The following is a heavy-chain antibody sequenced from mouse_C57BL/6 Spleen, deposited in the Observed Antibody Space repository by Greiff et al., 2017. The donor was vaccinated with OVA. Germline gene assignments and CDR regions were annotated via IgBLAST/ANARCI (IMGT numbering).Heavy chain of an antibody. CDR2: INTGSGGT. CDR3: ARYYYGSSYLYLDY. CDR1: GYAFTNYL. V-gene: IGHV1-54*01. Sequence: QVQLQQSGAELVRPGTSVNVSCKASGYAFTNYLIEWVKQRPGPGLEWIGVINTGSGGTNYNEKFKGQATLTSDKSSSTAYRQLISLTSEGSAVNVCARYYYGSSYLYLDYWGQGTTLTVSS. D-gene: IGHD1-1*01. J-gene: IGHJ2*01.